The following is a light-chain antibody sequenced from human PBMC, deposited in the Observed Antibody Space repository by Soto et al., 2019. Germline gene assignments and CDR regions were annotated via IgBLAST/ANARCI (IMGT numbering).Light chain of an antibody. V-gene: IGLV1-40*01. CDR3: QSYDSSLSAYVV. CDR2: GNS. CDR1: SSNIGAGYD. Sequence: QSVLTQPPSVSGAPGQRVTISCTGSSSNIGAGYDVHWYQQLPGKAPKLLIYGNSNRPSGVPDRFSGSKSGTSASLAITGLQAEDEADYYCQSYDSSLSAYVVFGGGTKVTVL. J-gene: IGLJ2*01.